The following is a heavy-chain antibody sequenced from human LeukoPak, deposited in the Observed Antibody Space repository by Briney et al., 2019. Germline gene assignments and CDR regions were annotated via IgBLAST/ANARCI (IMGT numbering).Heavy chain of an antibody. D-gene: IGHD2-2*01. CDR2: INVYNGYT. CDR3: ARVECSSTTCYDDY. V-gene: IGHV1-18*01. Sequence: ASVKVSCKTSVYTFRSYAISWVRQAPGQGLERMGWINVYNGYTNYARNFQGRVTMTTDTSTSTAYMEVRSLRSDDTAVYYCARVECSSTTCYDDYWGQGTLVLVSS. J-gene: IGHJ4*02. CDR1: VYTFRSYA.